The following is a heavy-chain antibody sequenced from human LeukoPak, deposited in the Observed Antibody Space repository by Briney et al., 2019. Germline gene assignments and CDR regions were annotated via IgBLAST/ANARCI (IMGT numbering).Heavy chain of an antibody. D-gene: IGHD3-3*01. CDR2: INGSGGST. J-gene: IGHJ1*01. CDR3: AKGYDSWSGYSQYFQH. Sequence: GGSLRLSCAASGFTFSSYAMNWVRQAPGKGLEWVSTINGSGGSTYYADSVKGRFTISRDNSKNTLYQQMNSLRAEDTAVYYCAKGYDSWSGYSQYFQHWGQGTLVIVSS. V-gene: IGHV3-23*01. CDR1: GFTFSSYA.